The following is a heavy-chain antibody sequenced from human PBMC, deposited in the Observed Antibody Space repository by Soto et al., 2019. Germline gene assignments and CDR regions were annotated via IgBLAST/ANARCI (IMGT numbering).Heavy chain of an antibody. CDR2: IYFNGNT. D-gene: IGHD2-8*01. CDR3: ASFPFAGMVLAH. V-gene: IGHV4-59*01. Sequence: TETLSLTCTVSASSFLKYYWTWIRQSPGTGLEWIGYIYFNGNTNYNPSLKRRVTMSIDTSKKQFSLNLSSVTAADTAVYYCASFPFAGMVLAHCGQGALVTVAS. J-gene: IGHJ4*02. CDR1: ASSFLKYY.